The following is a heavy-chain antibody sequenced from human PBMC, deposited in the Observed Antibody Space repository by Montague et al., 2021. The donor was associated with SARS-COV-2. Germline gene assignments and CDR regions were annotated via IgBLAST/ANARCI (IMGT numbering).Heavy chain of an antibody. CDR2: ISTSSNNI. Sequence: SLRLSCAASGFTFSSFNMNWVRQAPGKGLEWVSFISTSSNNIYDADSVRGRFTISRDNAKNSLYLQMNIRRDEDTAVYYCARERGIYGGDGGFDFWGQGTLVTVSS. CDR3: ARERGIYGGDGGFDF. D-gene: IGHD4-23*01. CDR1: GFTFSSFN. J-gene: IGHJ4*02. V-gene: IGHV3-48*02.